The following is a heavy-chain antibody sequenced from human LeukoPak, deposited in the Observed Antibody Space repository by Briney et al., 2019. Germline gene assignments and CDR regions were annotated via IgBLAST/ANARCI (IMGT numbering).Heavy chain of an antibody. CDR3: ARVGNYYGMDV. CDR2: IGTAGDT. V-gene: IGHV3-13*01. CDR1: GFTFSSYD. Sequence: GGSLRLSCAASGFTFSSYDMHWVGQATGKGLEWVSAIGTAGDTYYPGSVKGRFTISRENAKNSLYLQMNSLRAGDTAVYYCARVGNYYGMDVWGQGTTVTVSS. J-gene: IGHJ6*02.